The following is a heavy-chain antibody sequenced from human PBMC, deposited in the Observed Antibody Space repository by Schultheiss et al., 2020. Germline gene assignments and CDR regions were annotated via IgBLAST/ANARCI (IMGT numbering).Heavy chain of an antibody. V-gene: IGHV3-74*01. CDR3: ARVELLTYCNGGVCYMERRVGEYYYGLDV. Sequence: GGSLRLSCAASGFTFSSYSMNWVRQAPGKGLVWVSRINSDGSSTSYADSVKGRFTISRDNSKNMLYLQMNSLKTEDTAVYYCARVELLTYCNGGVCYMERRVGEYYYGLDVWGQGTTVTVSS. J-gene: IGHJ6*02. D-gene: IGHD2-8*02. CDR1: GFTFSSYS. CDR2: INSDGSST.